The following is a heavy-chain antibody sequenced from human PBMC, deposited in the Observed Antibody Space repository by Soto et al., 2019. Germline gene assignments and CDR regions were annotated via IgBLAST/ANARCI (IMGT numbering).Heavy chain of an antibody. CDR2: IIPIFGTA. CDR1: GGTFSSYA. Sequence: SVKVSCKASGGTFSSYAISWVRQAPGQGLEWMGGIIPIFGTANYAQKFQGRVTITADESTSTAYMELSSLRSEDTAVYFCASSVAKYYYYGMDVWGKGTTVTVSS. CDR3: ASSVAKYYYYGMDV. J-gene: IGHJ6*04. D-gene: IGHD5-12*01. V-gene: IGHV1-69*13.